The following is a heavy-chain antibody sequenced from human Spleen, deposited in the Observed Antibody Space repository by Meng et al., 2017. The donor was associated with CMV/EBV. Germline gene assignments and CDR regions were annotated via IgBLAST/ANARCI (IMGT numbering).Heavy chain of an antibody. D-gene: IGHD3-9*01. CDR3: ARTYDILKYGMDV. CDR2: ISYDGSNK. J-gene: IGHJ6*02. Sequence: GESLKISCAASGFIFDTYVMHWVRQAPGKGLGWVAVISYDGSNKYYAESVKGRFTISRDNSKNTLYLQMNSLRAEGTAVYYCARTYDILKYGMDVWGQGSTVTVSS. CDR1: GFIFDTYV. V-gene: IGHV3-30-3*01.